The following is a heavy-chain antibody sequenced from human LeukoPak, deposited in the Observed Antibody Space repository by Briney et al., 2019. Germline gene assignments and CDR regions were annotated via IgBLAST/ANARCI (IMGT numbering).Heavy chain of an antibody. J-gene: IGHJ3*02. Sequence: GGSLRLSCAASGFSLSSYWMTWVRQAPGKGLEWVAFIRYDGSNKYYADSVKGRFTISRDNAKNSLYLQMNSLRVEDTALYYCARGGGSGWYGSAFDIWGQGTMVTVSS. V-gene: IGHV3-30*02. CDR2: IRYDGSNK. CDR3: ARGGGSGWYGSAFDI. D-gene: IGHD6-19*01. CDR1: GFSLSSYW.